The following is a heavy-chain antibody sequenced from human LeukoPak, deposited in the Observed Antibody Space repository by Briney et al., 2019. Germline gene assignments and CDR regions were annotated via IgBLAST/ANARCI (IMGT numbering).Heavy chain of an antibody. D-gene: IGHD2-21*01. Sequence: GGSLRLSCAASGFTFSSYGMHWVRQAPGKGLEWVAFIRYDGSNKYYADSVKGRFTISRDNSKNTLYLQMNSLRAEDTAVYYCAKDYLGVYCGGDCYNGVGYWGQGTLVTVSS. V-gene: IGHV3-30*02. CDR3: AKDYLGVYCGGDCYNGVGY. J-gene: IGHJ4*02. CDR1: GFTFSSYG. CDR2: IRYDGSNK.